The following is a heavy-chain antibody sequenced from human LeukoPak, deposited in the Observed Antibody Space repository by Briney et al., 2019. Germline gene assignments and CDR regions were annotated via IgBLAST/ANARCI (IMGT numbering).Heavy chain of an antibody. D-gene: IGHD1-26*01. CDR2: IIPILGIA. J-gene: IGHJ4*02. CDR1: AYTFTNYV. CDR3: ARAPIVGAASLFDY. V-gene: IGHV1-69*04. Sequence: SVKVSCKASAYTFTNYVISWVRQAPGQGLEWMGRIIPILGIANYAQKFQSRVTITADKSTSTAYMELSSLRSEDTAVYYCARAPIVGAASLFDYWGQGTLVTVSS.